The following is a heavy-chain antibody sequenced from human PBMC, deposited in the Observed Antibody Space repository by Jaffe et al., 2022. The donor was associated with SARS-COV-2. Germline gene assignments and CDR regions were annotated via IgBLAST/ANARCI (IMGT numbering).Heavy chain of an antibody. J-gene: IGHJ6*02. CDR1: GFTFSSCG. D-gene: IGHD4-4*01. CDR3: AKDRYDYSNSDLYYYYYGMDV. CDR2: ISYDGSNE. V-gene: IGHV3-30*18. Sequence: QVQLVESGGGVVQPGRSLRLSCAASGFTFSSCGMHWVRQAPGKGLEWVAVISYDGSNEYYADSVKGRFTISRDNSNNTLCLHMNSLRGEDTAVYYCAKDRYDYSNSDLYYYYYGMDVWGQGTTVTVSS.